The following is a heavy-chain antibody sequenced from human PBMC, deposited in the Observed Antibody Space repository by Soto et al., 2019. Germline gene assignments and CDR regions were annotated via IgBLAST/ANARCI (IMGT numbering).Heavy chain of an antibody. J-gene: IGHJ5*02. Sequence: QVQLQQWGAGLLKPSETLSLTCAVYGGSFSGYYWSWIRQPPGKGLEWIGEINHSGSTNYNPSLKSRVTISVDTSKNQFSLKLSSVTAADTAVYYCARGQGYDFWSGYYTSYIRFDPWGQGTLVTVSS. CDR1: GGSFSGYY. D-gene: IGHD3-3*01. CDR2: INHSGST. CDR3: ARGQGYDFWSGYYTSYIRFDP. V-gene: IGHV4-34*01.